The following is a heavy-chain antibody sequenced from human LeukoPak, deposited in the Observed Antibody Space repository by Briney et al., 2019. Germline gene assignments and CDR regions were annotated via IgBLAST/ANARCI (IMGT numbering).Heavy chain of an antibody. CDR3: VRFVSTAAAGRSSGFDA. J-gene: IGHJ5*02. Sequence: GGSLRLSCAASGFTFSDYYMSWIRQAPGKGLEWASYISSSGTTIYYVDSVKGRFTISRDNAKNSLYLQMNSLRAEDTAVYYCVRFVSTAAAGRSSGFDAWGQGTLVTVSS. V-gene: IGHV3-11*01. D-gene: IGHD6-13*01. CDR2: ISSSGTTI. CDR1: GFTFSDYY.